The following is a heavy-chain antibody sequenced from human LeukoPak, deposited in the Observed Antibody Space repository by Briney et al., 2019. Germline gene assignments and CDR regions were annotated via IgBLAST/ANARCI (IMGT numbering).Heavy chain of an antibody. CDR1: GGSISSYY. CDR2: IYTSGST. J-gene: IGHJ4*02. V-gene: IGHV4-4*07. Sequence: PSETLSLTCTVSGGSISSYYWSWIRQPAGKGLEWIGRIYTSGSTNYNPSLKSRVTMSVDTSKNQFSLKLSSVTAADTAVYSCARAGGDIVVVPAAMPVIVFDYWGQGTLVTVSS. CDR3: ARAGGDIVVVPAAMPVIVFDY. D-gene: IGHD2-2*01.